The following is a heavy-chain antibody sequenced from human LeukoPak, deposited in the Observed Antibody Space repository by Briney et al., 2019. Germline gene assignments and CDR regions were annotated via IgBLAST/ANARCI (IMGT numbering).Heavy chain of an antibody. CDR2: VYYSGST. CDR1: GGSVSIGVDF. Sequence: SETLSLTCTVSGGSVSIGVDFWSWIRQPPGKGLEWIGYVYYSGSTSYNPSLKGRVTISIETSKNQFSLRLESVTATDRAVYYCAREPHASGAVPGIRGQGTKVTVSS. J-gene: IGHJ3*02. V-gene: IGHV4-61*08. D-gene: IGHD2-2*01. CDR3: AREPHASGAVPGI.